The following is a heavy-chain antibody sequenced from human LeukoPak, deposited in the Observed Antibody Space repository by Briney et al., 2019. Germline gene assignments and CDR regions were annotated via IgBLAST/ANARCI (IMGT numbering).Heavy chain of an antibody. CDR1: GFTFSSYW. J-gene: IGHJ3*02. Sequence: GGSLRLSCAASGFTFSSYWMHWVRQAPGKGLVRVSCINSDGSSTSYADSVKGRFTISRDNAKNTLYLQMNSLRAEDTAVYYCAGRGIAVAGLQVNAFDIWGQGTMVTVSS. CDR3: AGRGIAVAGLQVNAFDI. D-gene: IGHD6-19*01. CDR2: INSDGSST. V-gene: IGHV3-74*01.